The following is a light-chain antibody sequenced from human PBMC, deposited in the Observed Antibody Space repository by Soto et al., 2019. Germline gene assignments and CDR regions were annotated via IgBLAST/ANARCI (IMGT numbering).Light chain of an antibody. CDR2: WAS. CDR3: QQYYSSPIT. CDR1: PTVLYSSNNNNY. Sequence: IGITQSPYSLAVSLGDRATINCQSSPTVLYSSNNNNYLAWYQQTPGQPPKLLISWASTRESGVPDRISGSGSETDFTLTITSLQAEDVAVYYCQQYYSSPITFGQRTRLEIK. V-gene: IGKV4-1*01. J-gene: IGKJ5*01.